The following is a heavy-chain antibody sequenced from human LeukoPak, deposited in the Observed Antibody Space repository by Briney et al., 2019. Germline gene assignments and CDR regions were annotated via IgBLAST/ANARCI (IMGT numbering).Heavy chain of an antibody. D-gene: IGHD3-3*01. CDR1: GGTFSSYA. J-gene: IGHJ4*02. CDR2: IIPIFGTA. V-gene: IGHV1-69*01. Sequence: ASVKVSCKASGGTFSSYAISWGRQAPGQGLEWMGGIIPIFGTANYAQKFQGRVTITADESTSTAYMELSSLRSEDTAVYYCARGYDFWSGYYGQGYFDYWGQGTLVTVSS. CDR3: ARGYDFWSGYYGQGYFDY.